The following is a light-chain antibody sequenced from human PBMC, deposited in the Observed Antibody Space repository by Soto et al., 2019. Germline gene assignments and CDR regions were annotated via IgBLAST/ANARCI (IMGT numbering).Light chain of an antibody. CDR1: QRVTSSY. V-gene: IGKV3-20*01. J-gene: IGKJ4*01. CDR3: QQYYNSLT. CDR2: GAS. Sequence: EIVLTQSPGTLSLSPGERATLSCRASQRVTSSYLAWYQQKPGQAPRLLIYGASSRATGIPDRFSGSGSGTDFTLTISRLEPGDFAVYYCQQYYNSLTFGGGTKVEIK.